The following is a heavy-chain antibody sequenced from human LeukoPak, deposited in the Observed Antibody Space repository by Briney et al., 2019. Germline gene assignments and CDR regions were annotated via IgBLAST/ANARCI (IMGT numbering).Heavy chain of an antibody. J-gene: IGHJ4*02. CDR3: AREFSSGYQDY. Sequence: GGSLRLSCAASGFTFSSDGMHWVRQAPGKGLEWVAVVWSDGNNKFYGDAVKGRFTISRDNSKSTLYLQMSSLRAEDTAVYYCAREFSSGYQDYWGQGTLVTVSS. D-gene: IGHD5-12*01. V-gene: IGHV3-33*01. CDR2: VWSDGNNK. CDR1: GFTFSSDG.